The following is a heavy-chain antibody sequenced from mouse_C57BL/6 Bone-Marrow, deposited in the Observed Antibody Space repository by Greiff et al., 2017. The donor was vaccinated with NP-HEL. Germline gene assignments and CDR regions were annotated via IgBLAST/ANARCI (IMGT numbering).Heavy chain of an antibody. CDR3: ARGRTALRSQFLLYFDV. Sequence: EVQLQESVAELVRPGASVKLSCTASGFNIKNTYMHWVKQRPEQGLEWIGRIDPANGNTKYAPKFQGKATITADNSSNTAYLQLSSLPSEDTAIYYCARGRTALRSQFLLYFDVWGTGTTVTVSS. J-gene: IGHJ1*03. V-gene: IGHV14-3*01. CDR1: GFNIKNTY. CDR2: IDPANGNT. D-gene: IGHD1-1*01.